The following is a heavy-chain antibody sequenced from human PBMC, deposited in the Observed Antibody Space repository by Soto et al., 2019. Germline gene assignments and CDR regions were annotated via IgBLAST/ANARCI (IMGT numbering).Heavy chain of an antibody. J-gene: IGHJ6*03. CDR3: ARHLSWGSNWYYYMDV. CDR1: GFTFSSYS. Sequence: PGGSLRLSCAASGFTFSSYSMNWVRQAPGKGLEWVSSISSSSSYIYYADSVKGRFTISRDNAKNSLYLQMNSLRAEDTAVYYCARHLSWGSNWYYYMDVWGKGTTVTVSS. V-gene: IGHV3-21*01. D-gene: IGHD7-27*01. CDR2: ISSSSSYI.